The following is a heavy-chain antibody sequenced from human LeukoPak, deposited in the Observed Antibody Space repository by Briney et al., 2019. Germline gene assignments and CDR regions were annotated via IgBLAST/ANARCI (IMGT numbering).Heavy chain of an antibody. Sequence: SETLSLNCTVSGGSISSYYWSWIRQPPGKGLEWIGYIYYSGSTNYNPSLKSRVTISVDTSKNQFSLKLSSVTAADTAVYYCARETHWGLDYWGQGTLVTVSS. D-gene: IGHD7-27*01. CDR2: IYYSGST. V-gene: IGHV4-59*01. CDR3: ARETHWGLDY. CDR1: GGSISSYY. J-gene: IGHJ4*02.